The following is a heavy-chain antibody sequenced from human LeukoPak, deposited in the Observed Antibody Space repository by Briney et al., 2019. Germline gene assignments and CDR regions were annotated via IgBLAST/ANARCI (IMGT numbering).Heavy chain of an antibody. V-gene: IGHV3-23*01. CDR3: AKDLNWAPPHY. CDR2: FSSGAT. Sequence: GGSLRLSCVASGFTLKNYAMTWVRQAPGKGLEWVSTFSSGATYYADSVKGRFIISRDKSKNTVNLQMNSLRAEDSAVYYCAKDLNWAPPHYWGQETLVTVSS. D-gene: IGHD3-16*01. CDR1: GFTLKNYA. J-gene: IGHJ4*02.